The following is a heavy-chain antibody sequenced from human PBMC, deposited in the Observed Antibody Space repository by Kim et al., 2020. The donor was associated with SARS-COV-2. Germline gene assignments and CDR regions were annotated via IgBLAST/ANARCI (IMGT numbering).Heavy chain of an antibody. V-gene: IGHV1-3*01. CDR3: ARDKGDGYYDILTGYSYYYYYGMDV. Sequence: ASVKVSCKASGYTFTSYAMHWVRQAPGQRLEWMGWINAGNGNTKYSQKFQGRVTITRDTSASTAYMELSSLRSEDTAVYYCARDKGDGYYDILTGYSYYYYYGMDVWGQGTTVTVSS. CDR2: INAGNGNT. J-gene: IGHJ6*02. D-gene: IGHD3-9*01. CDR1: GYTFTSYA.